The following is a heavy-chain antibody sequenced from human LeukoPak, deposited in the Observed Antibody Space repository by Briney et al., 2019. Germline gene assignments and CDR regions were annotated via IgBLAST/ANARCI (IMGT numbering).Heavy chain of an antibody. J-gene: IGHJ4*02. CDR1: GSTLTKIS. CDR3: ATGAMVYEY. V-gene: IGHV1-24*01. Sequence: ASVKVSCKVSGSTLTKISIDWVRQAPGKGLECMGTFSPQVGETIHSQKLQGRLKMTADTSTDTAYMEMSSLQSEDTAVYYCATGAMVYEYWGQGTLVTVSS. D-gene: IGHD3-10*01. CDR2: FSPQVGET.